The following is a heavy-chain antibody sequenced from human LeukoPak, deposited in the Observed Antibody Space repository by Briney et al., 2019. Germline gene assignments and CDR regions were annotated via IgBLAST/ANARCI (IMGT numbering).Heavy chain of an antibody. CDR3: ARDLSSLGFDP. CDR1: GGSISSYY. V-gene: IGHV4-59*01. J-gene: IGHJ5*02. CDR2: IYYSGST. Sequence: SETLSLTCTVSGGSISSYYWSWIRQPPGKGLEWIGYIYYSGSTNYNPSLKSRVTISVDTSKNQFSLKLSSVTAADTAVYYCARDLSSLGFDPWGQGTLVTASS.